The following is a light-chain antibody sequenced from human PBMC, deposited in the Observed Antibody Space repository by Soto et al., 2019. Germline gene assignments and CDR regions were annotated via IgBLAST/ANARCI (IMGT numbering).Light chain of an antibody. Sequence: EIVMTQSPATLSVAQGERATLSCRASQSISNNLAWYQQKPGQAPRLLIFGASTRATGIPARFSGSGSGTEFTLTISSLQSEDSAVYYCQQHNGWPLTFGGGTKVEIK. V-gene: IGKV3-15*01. CDR1: QSISNN. J-gene: IGKJ4*01. CDR3: QQHNGWPLT. CDR2: GAS.